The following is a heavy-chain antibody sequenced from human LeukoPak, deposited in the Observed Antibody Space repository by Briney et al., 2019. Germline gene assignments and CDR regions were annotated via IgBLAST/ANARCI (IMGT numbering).Heavy chain of an antibody. CDR1: EFSVGSNY. V-gene: IGHV3-74*01. Sequence: GGSLRLSCAASEFSVGSNYMTWVRQAPGKGLVWVSHINSDGSNTNCADSVKGRFTISRDNAKNTLYLQMNSLRAEDTAVYYCARDPSMGDWGQGTLVTVSS. D-gene: IGHD3-16*01. CDR2: INSDGSNT. J-gene: IGHJ4*02. CDR3: ARDPSMGD.